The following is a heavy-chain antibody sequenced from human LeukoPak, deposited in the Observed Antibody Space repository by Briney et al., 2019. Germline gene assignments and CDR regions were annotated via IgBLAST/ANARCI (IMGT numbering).Heavy chain of an antibody. CDR3: ARDQHLWFGELFLRYYYGMDV. CDR1: GGTFSSYA. V-gene: IGHV1-69*04. Sequence: SVKVSCKASGGTFSSYAISWVRQAPGQGLEWMGRIISILGIANYAQKFQGRVTITADKSTSTAYMELSSLRSEDTAVYYCARDQHLWFGELFLRYYYGMDVWGQGTTVTVSS. J-gene: IGHJ6*02. D-gene: IGHD3-10*01. CDR2: IISILGIA.